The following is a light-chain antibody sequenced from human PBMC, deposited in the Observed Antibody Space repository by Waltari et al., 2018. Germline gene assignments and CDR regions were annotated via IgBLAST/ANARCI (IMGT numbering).Light chain of an antibody. Sequence: DIQMTQSPPTPSAAVRDTVTTTCRAKDDVYNWVAWYQPKPGKAPKHLISKSSTLQSGFPARCSGSGSTTGFTLTSRGLQPDDCATYFCLQYHMSPGTFGQGAKVQVK. J-gene: IGKJ1*01. CDR3: LQYHMSPGT. CDR1: DDVYNW. V-gene: IGKV1-5*03. CDR2: KSS.